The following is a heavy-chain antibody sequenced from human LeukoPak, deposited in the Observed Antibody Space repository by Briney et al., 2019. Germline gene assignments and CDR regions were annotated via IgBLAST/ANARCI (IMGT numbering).Heavy chain of an antibody. CDR2: LIRSGGST. CDR3: AKAWGGNSWAFFDY. V-gene: IGHV3-23*01. Sequence: TGGSLRLSCAASGFTFSSYAMSWVRQAPGKGLQWVSTLIRSGGSTYYAGSVKGRFTITRDDSKNTLHLQMNSLRAEDTARYYCAKAWGGNSWAFFDYWGQGTLVTVSS. CDR1: GFTFSSYA. D-gene: IGHD6-13*01. J-gene: IGHJ4*02.